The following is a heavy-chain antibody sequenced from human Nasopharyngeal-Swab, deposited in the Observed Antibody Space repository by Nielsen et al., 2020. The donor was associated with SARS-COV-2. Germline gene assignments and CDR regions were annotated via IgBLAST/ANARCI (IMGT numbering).Heavy chain of an antibody. CDR2: ISGSGGST. D-gene: IGHD3-10*01. Sequence: GESLKISCVASGFTFSSYGMNWVRQAPGKGLEWVSAISGSGGSTYYADSVKGRFTISRDNSKNTLYLQMNSLRAEDTAVYYCATDYYGSGSYEYWGQGTLVTVSS. J-gene: IGHJ4*02. CDR1: GFTFSSYG. V-gene: IGHV3-23*01. CDR3: ATDYYGSGSYEY.